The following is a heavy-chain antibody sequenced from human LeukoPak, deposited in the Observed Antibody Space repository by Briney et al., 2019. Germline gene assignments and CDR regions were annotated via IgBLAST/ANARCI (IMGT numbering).Heavy chain of an antibody. J-gene: IGHJ3*02. Sequence: SETLSLTCIVSGGAIRRSSHYWGWIRQSPVKGLEWIGSIHYSGFTYYNPSLKSRVTISGDTSKNQFSLKLSSVTAADTAVYFCARDQSGSSGYYYSPDAFDIWGQGTMVTVSS. V-gene: IGHV4-39*07. CDR2: IHYSGFT. D-gene: IGHD3-22*01. CDR1: GGAIRRSSHY. CDR3: ARDQSGSSGYYYSPDAFDI.